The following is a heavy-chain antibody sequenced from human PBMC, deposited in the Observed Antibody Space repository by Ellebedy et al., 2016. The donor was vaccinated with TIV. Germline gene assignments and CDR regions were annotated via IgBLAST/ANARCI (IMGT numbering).Heavy chain of an antibody. CDR1: GFTFGPYW. CDR3: VRDRGESDAFNI. CDR2: INGDGRST. Sequence: PGGSLRLSCVASGFTFGPYWMHWVRQAPGKGLVWVSHINGDGRSTAYADSLKGRFTISRDNAKNPLYLQMNSLRADDMALYYCVRDRGESDAFNIWGQGTMVTVSA. V-gene: IGHV3-74*01. J-gene: IGHJ3*02.